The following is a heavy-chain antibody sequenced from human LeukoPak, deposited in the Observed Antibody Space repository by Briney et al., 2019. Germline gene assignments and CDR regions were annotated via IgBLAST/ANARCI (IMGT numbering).Heavy chain of an antibody. V-gene: IGHV4-31*03. D-gene: IGHD1-7*01. Sequence: PSETLSLTCTVSGGSISSGGYYWSWIRQHPGKGLEWIGYIYYSGSTYYNPSLKSRVTISVDTSKNQFSLKLSSVTAADTAVYYCASRVTGTTDYYYYYHMDVLGKGTTVTVSS. CDR2: IYYSGST. J-gene: IGHJ6*03. CDR3: ASRVTGTTDYYYYYHMDV. CDR1: GGSISSGGYY.